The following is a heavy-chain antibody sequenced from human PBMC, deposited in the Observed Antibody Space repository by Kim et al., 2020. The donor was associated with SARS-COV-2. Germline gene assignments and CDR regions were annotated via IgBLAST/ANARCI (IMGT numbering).Heavy chain of an antibody. Sequence: ASVKVSCKASGYTFTGYYMHWVRQAPGQGLEWMGRINPNSGGTNYAQKFQGRVTMTRDTSISTAYMELSRLRSDDTAVYYCAFISSSSPVIDYWGQGTLVTVSS. CDR1: GYTFTGYY. V-gene: IGHV1-2*06. CDR3: AFISSSSPVIDY. CDR2: INPNSGGT. D-gene: IGHD6-6*01. J-gene: IGHJ4*02.